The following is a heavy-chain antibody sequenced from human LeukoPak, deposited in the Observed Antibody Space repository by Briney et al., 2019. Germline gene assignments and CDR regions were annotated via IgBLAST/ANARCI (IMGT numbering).Heavy chain of an antibody. V-gene: IGHV3-30*01. CDR3: ASGGLQLWLLFDY. Sequence: GGSLRLSYAASGFTFSSYAMHWVRQAPGKGLEWVAVISYDGSNKYYADSVKGRFTISRDNSKNTLYLQMNSLRAEDTAVYYCASGGLQLWLLFDYWGQGTLVTVSS. J-gene: IGHJ4*02. D-gene: IGHD5-18*01. CDR2: ISYDGSNK. CDR1: GFTFSSYA.